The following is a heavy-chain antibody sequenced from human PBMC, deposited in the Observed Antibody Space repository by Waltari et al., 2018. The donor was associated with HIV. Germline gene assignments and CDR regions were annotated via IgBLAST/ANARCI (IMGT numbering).Heavy chain of an antibody. CDR1: GFTFSSYG. V-gene: IGHV3-33*01. CDR3: ARRGVLTYYYTMDV. CDR2: IWYDGSNK. D-gene: IGHD3-10*01. J-gene: IGHJ6*02. Sequence: QVQLVESGGGVVQPGRSLSPSCAASGFTFSSYGLHWVRQAPGKGLELVAVIWYDGSNKYYADSVKGRFSISRDNSKNTLYLQMNSLRAEDTAVYFCARRGVLTYYYTMDVWGQGTTVTVSS.